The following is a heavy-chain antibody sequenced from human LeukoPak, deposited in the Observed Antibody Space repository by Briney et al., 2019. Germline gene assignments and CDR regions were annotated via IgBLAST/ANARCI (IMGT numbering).Heavy chain of an antibody. Sequence: ASVKVSCKASGGTFSSYAISWVRQAPGQGLEWMGRIIPILGIANYAQKFQGRVTITADKSTSTAYMELSSLRSEDTAAYYCARGHRNLLLGYWGQGTLVTVSS. V-gene: IGHV1-69*04. CDR1: GGTFSSYA. CDR3: ARGHRNLLLGY. CDR2: IIPILGIA. J-gene: IGHJ4*02. D-gene: IGHD7-27*01.